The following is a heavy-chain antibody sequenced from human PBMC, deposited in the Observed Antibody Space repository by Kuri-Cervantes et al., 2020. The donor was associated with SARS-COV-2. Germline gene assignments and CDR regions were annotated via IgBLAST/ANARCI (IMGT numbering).Heavy chain of an antibody. V-gene: IGHV4-59*11. Sequence: SETLSLTCTVSGGSISSHYWSWIRQPPGKGLVWIGYIYYSGSTNYNPSLKSRVTISVDTSKNQFSLKLSSVTAADTAVYYCARALPHLEWLFNDAFDIWGQGTMVTVSS. D-gene: IGHD3-3*01. CDR1: GGSISSHY. CDR2: IYYSGST. J-gene: IGHJ3*02. CDR3: ARALPHLEWLFNDAFDI.